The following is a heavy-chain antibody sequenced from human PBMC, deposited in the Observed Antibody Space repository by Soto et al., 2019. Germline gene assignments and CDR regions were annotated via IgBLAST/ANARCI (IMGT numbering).Heavy chain of an antibody. CDR1: GFSFNDAW. Sequence: EVQLVESGGDLVKPGGSLRLSCAASGFSFNDAWMKWFRQAPGKGLEWVGRIKSKTDGGTTYYAAPVKGRFTISRDDSQDTLYLQMTSLKTEDTAVYYCTTYSGVAGRPLPSFWGQGTLVTVSS. J-gene: IGHJ4*02. V-gene: IGHV3-15*07. CDR2: IKSKTDGGTT. CDR3: TTYSGVAGRPLPSF. D-gene: IGHD6-6*01.